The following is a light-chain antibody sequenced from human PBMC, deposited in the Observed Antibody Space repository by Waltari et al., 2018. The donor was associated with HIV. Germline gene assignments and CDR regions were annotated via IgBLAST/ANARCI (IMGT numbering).Light chain of an antibody. CDR3: CSYAGSSNWV. CDR1: SSDVGSYNL. Sequence: QSALTQPASVSGSSGQSITISCTGSSSDVGSYNLVSWYQQHPGKAPKLMIYEGIKRPSGVSNRFSGSKSCNTASLTISGLQAEDEADYYCCSYAGSSNWVFGGGTKLTVL. J-gene: IGLJ3*02. CDR2: EGI. V-gene: IGLV2-23*01.